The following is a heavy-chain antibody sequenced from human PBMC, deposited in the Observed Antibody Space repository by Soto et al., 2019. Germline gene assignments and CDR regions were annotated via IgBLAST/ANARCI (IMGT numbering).Heavy chain of an antibody. CDR1: GGSFSGYY. D-gene: IGHD6-19*01. Sequence: SETLSLTCAVYGGSFSGYYWSWIRQPPGKGLEWIGEINHSGSTNYNPSLKSRVTISVDTSKNQFSLKLSSVTAADTAVYYCARDSSGWFRRWGQGTLVTVSS. CDR3: ARDSSGWFRR. CDR2: INHSGST. V-gene: IGHV4-34*01. J-gene: IGHJ4*02.